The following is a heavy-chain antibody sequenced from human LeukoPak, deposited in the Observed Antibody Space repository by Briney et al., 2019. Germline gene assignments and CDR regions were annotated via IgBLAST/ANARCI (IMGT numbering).Heavy chain of an antibody. V-gene: IGHV1-18*01. CDR2: ISAYNGNT. CDR3: AREYCSGGSCSCSNDYYYYYMDV. Sequence: GASVKVSCKASGYTFTSYGISWVRQAPGQGLEWMGWISAYNGNTNYAQKLQGRVTMTTDTSTSTAYMELRSLRSDDTAVYYCAREYCSGGSCSCSNDYYYYYMDVWGKGTTVTVSS. D-gene: IGHD2-15*01. J-gene: IGHJ6*03. CDR1: GYTFTSYG.